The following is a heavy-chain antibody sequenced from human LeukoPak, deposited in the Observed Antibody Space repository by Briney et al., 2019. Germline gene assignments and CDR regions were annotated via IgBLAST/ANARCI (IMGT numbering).Heavy chain of an antibody. CDR2: IKQDGGEK. CDR3: ARELVAAAANWFDP. CDR1: GFTFSSYW. Sequence: GGTLRLSCAASGFTFSSYWMSWVRQAPGKGREWVANIKQDGGEKYYVDSVKGRFTISRDNAKNSLYLQMNSLRAEDTAVYYCARELVAAAANWFDPWGQGTLVTVSS. D-gene: IGHD6-13*01. J-gene: IGHJ5*02. V-gene: IGHV3-7*01.